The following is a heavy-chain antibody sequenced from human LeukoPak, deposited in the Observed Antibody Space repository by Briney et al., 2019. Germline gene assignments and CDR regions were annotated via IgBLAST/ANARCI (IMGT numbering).Heavy chain of an antibody. V-gene: IGHV3-21*01. CDR3: ARVIAAAPPYYYYGMDV. CDR1: GFTFSSYS. CDR2: ISSSSSYI. Sequence: SGGSLRLSWAASGFTFSSYSMNWVRQAPGKGLEWVSSISSSSSYIYYADSVKGRFTISRDNAKNSLYLQMKSLRAEDTAVYYCARVIAAAPPYYYYGMDVWGQGTTVTVSS. J-gene: IGHJ6*02. D-gene: IGHD6-13*01.